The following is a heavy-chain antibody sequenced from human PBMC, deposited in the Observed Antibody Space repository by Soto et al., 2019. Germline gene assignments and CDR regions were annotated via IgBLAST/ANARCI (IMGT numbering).Heavy chain of an antibody. CDR2: IKSDGSST. V-gene: IGHV3-74*01. Sequence: EVQLVESGGGLVQPGGSLRLSCAASGFTFSSHWMHWVRQVPGKGMVWVSRIKSDGSSTAYADSVKGRLTISRDNAKNTLYLQRNGLKVEYTAIYYCARDRPEILKPSDPPMLVYWGQGTLVTVSS. D-gene: IGHD6-6*01. J-gene: IGHJ4*02. CDR3: ARDRPEILKPSDPPMLVY. CDR1: GFTFSSHW.